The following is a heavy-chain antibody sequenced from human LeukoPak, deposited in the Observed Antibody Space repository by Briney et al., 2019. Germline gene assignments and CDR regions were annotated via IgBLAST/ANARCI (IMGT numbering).Heavy chain of an antibody. CDR1: GGSFSGYY. CDR2: INHSGST. CDR3: ARHHFRGYSYGFDY. D-gene: IGHD5-18*01. J-gene: IGHJ4*02. Sequence: PSETLSLTCAVYGGSFSGYYWSWIRQPPGKGLEWIGEINHSGSTNYNPSLKSRVTISVDTSKNQFSLKLSSVTAADTAVYYCARHHFRGYSYGFDYWGQGTLVTVSS. V-gene: IGHV4-34*01.